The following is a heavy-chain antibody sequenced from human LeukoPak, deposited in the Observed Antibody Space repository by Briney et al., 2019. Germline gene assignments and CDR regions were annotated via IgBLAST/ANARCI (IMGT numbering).Heavy chain of an antibody. J-gene: IGHJ3*02. D-gene: IGHD3-22*01. CDR2: IYYSGTT. V-gene: IGHV4-59*01. CDR1: GGSISGYY. Sequence: SETLSLTCTVSGGSISGYYWSWIRQPPGKGLEWIAFIYYSGTTNYNPSLKSRVTISLDTSKNQFSLKLISVTAADTAVYFCARGPYSYDSSGAFDIWGQGTMVTVSS. CDR3: ARGPYSYDSSGAFDI.